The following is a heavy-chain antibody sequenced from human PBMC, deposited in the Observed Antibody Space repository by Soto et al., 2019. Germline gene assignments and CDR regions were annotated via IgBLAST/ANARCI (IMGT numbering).Heavy chain of an antibody. J-gene: IGHJ4*02. CDR2: IYSGGST. Sequence: PGGSLRLSCAASGFTVSSNYMSWVRQAPGKGLEWVSVIYSGGSTYYADSVKGRFTISRDNSKNTLYLQMNSLRAEDTAVYYCARLAVGDYYDILTGYYNPPGYFDYWGQGTLVTVSS. CDR3: ARLAVGDYYDILTGYYNPPGYFDY. V-gene: IGHV3-66*01. CDR1: GFTVSSNY. D-gene: IGHD3-9*01.